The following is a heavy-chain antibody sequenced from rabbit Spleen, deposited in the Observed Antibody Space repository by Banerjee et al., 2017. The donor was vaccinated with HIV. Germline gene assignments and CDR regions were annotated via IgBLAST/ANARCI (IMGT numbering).Heavy chain of an antibody. CDR2: IRSADGRT. J-gene: IGHJ4*01. CDR1: GFSFSSGYY. D-gene: IGHD6-1*01. V-gene: IGHV1S40*01. CDR3: ARESIYNGDGYATIYNL. Sequence: QSLEESGGDLVKPGASLTLTCTASGFSFSSGYYMCWVRQAPGKGLEWIGCIRSADGRTYYASWAKGRFTISKTSSTTVTLQMTSLTAADTATYFCARESIYNGDGYATIYNLWGQGTLVTVS.